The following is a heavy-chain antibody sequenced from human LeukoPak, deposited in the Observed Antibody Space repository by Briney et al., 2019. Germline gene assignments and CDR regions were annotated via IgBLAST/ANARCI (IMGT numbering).Heavy chain of an antibody. CDR1: GLIFNTYW. CDR2: INSDGSST. D-gene: IGHD2-2*01. J-gene: IGHJ5*02. V-gene: IGHV3-74*01. CDR3: VRDLGYQLFGP. Sequence: GGSLRLSCAASGLIFNTYWMHWVRQAPGKGLVWVSHINSDGSSTNYADSVKGRFTISRDNAKNTLYLQMNSLRVEDTAVYYCVRDLGYQLFGPWGQGTLVTVSS.